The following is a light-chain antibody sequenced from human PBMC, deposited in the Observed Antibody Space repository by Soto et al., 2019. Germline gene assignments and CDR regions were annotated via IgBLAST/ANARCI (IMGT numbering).Light chain of an antibody. V-gene: IGKV3-20*01. CDR3: QQDGRSPP. Sequence: EIVLTQSPGTLSLSPGERATLSCRASQTVSSSYLAWNPQKPGQAPRPLIYGASSRATGIPDRFSGCGSGTDFTLTISRLEPEDFAVHYCQQDGRSPPVGQGTKVEIK. J-gene: IGKJ1*01. CDR1: QTVSSSY. CDR2: GAS.